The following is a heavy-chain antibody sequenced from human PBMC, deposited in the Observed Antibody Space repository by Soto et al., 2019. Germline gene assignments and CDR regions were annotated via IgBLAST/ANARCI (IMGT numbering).Heavy chain of an antibody. V-gene: IGHV1-8*02. J-gene: IGHJ4*02. CDR3: ARGYLPGGNTFYFDY. CDR1: GYTFTSYA. Sequence: ASVKVSCKASGYTFTSYAMHWVRQAPGQRLEWMGWINPNSGNTGYAQKFQGRVTMTRNTSISTAYMELSSLRSEDTAVYYCARGYLPGGNTFYFDYWGQGALVTVSS. D-gene: IGHD2-15*01. CDR2: INPNSGNT.